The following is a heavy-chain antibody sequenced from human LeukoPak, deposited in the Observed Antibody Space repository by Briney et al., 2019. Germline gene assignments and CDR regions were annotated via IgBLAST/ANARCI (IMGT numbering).Heavy chain of an antibody. J-gene: IGHJ4*02. D-gene: IGHD3-9*01. V-gene: IGHV4-4*02. Sequence: SGTLSLTCAVSGGSISSSNWGSWVRQPPGKGLEWIGEIYHSGSTNYNPSLKSPVTIPVDKSKTKFSLTLSSVTAADTAVYYCAREGRYFDWLYFDYWGQGTLVTVSS. CDR3: AREGRYFDWLYFDY. CDR1: GGSISSSNW. CDR2: IYHSGST.